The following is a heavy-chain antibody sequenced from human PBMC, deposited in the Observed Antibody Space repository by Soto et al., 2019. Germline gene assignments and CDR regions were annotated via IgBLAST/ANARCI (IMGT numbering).Heavy chain of an antibody. D-gene: IGHD3-10*01. CDR1: GGTFSSYA. J-gene: IGHJ6*02. Sequence: SVKVSCKASGGTFSSYAISWVRQAPGQGLEWMGGIITIFGTANYAQKFQGRVTITADESTSTAYMELSSLRSEDTAVYYCARVMVEYYGSGSQPYGMDVEGQGTTVTVSS. V-gene: IGHV1-69*13. CDR3: ARVMVEYYGSGSQPYGMDV. CDR2: IITIFGTA.